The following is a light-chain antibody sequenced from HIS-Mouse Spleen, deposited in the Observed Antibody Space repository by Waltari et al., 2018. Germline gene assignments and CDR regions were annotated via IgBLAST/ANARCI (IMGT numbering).Light chain of an antibody. CDR2: DVI. Sequence: QSALTQPASVSGSPGQSITISCTGTSSDVGGYNYVSWYQQHPGKAPKLMIYDVINRPSGVSNRFSGSQSGNTASLTISGLQAEDEADYYCSSYTSSSTEVFGGGTKLTVL. J-gene: IGLJ2*01. CDR3: SSYTSSSTEV. V-gene: IGLV2-14*03. CDR1: SSDVGGYNY.